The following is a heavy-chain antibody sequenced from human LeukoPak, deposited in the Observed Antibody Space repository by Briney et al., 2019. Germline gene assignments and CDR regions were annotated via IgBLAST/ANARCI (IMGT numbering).Heavy chain of an antibody. Sequence: SETLSLTCTVPGGSISSGSYYWSWIRQPAGKGLEWIGRIYTSGSTNYNPSLKSRVTISVDTSKNQFSLKLSSVTAADTAVYYCARARSLYSSSWQYYFDYWGQGTLVTVSS. J-gene: IGHJ4*02. D-gene: IGHD6-13*01. CDR2: IYTSGST. CDR1: GGSISSGSYY. CDR3: ARARSLYSSSWQYYFDY. V-gene: IGHV4-61*02.